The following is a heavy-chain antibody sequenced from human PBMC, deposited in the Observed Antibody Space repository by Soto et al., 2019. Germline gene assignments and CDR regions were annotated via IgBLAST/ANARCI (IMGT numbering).Heavy chain of an antibody. CDR1: GFTFSSYS. Sequence: PGGSLRLSCAASGFTFSSYSMNWVRQAPGKGLEWVSYISSSSSTIYYADSVKGRFTISRDNAKNSLYLQMNSLRAEDTAVYYCARVYGSGWYDEYFQHWGQGTLVTGSS. CDR3: ARVYGSGWYDEYFQH. D-gene: IGHD6-19*01. CDR2: ISSSSSTI. J-gene: IGHJ1*01. V-gene: IGHV3-48*01.